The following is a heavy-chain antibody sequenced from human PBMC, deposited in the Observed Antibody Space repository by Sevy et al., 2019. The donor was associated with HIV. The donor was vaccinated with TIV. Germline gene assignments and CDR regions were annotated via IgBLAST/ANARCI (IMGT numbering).Heavy chain of an antibody. J-gene: IGHJ5*02. D-gene: IGHD3-16*01. CDR1: GYTFTTYG. CDR2: ISVNSGKT. CDR3: ARRGASSSGGWWFDP. Sequence: ASVKVSCRASGYTFTTYGIGWVRQAPGQGLEWLGWISVNSGKTKYAAVVRGRVTMTTDTSTNTAYMELRSLRSDDTAVYFCARRGASSSGGWWFDPWGQGTLVTVSS. V-gene: IGHV1-18*01.